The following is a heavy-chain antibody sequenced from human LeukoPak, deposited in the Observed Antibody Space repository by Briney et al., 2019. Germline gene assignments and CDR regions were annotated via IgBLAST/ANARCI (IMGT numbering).Heavy chain of an antibody. CDR2: IIPIFGTA. CDR1: GGTFSSYA. J-gene: IGHJ4*02. Sequence: ASVKVSCKASGGTFSSYAIGWVRQAPGQGLEWMGGIIPIFGTANYAQKYQGRVTITTDESTSTAYMELSSLRSEDTAVYYCARGVRVLRFLEWQGYYFDYWGQGTLVTVSS. D-gene: IGHD3-3*01. V-gene: IGHV1-69*05. CDR3: ARGVRVLRFLEWQGYYFDY.